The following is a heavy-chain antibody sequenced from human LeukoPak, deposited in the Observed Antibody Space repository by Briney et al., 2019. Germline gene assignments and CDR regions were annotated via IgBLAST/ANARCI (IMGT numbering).Heavy chain of an antibody. V-gene: IGHV3-23*01. CDR3: AKGVATVTTYFQH. CDR2: ISGSADST. D-gene: IGHD4-17*01. CDR1: GFTFSSYA. Sequence: GGSLRLSCAASGFTFSSYALSWVRQAPGKGLEWVSAISGSADSTYYADSVKGRFTISRDNSKNTLYLQMNSLRAEDTAVYYCAKGVATVTTYFQHWGQGTLVTVSS. J-gene: IGHJ1*01.